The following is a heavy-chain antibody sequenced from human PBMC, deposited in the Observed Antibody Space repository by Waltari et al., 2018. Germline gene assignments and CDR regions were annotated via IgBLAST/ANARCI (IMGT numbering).Heavy chain of an antibody. CDR3: ARSYGDYLHYYMDV. J-gene: IGHJ6*03. V-gene: IGHV4-59*01. CDR2: IYYSGST. CDR1: GGSISSYY. D-gene: IGHD4-17*01. Sequence: QVQLQESGPGLVKPSETLSLTCTVSGGSISSYYWSWIRQPPGKGLAWIGDIYYSGSTNYNPSLKSRVTISVDTAKNQFSLQLSSVAAADTAVYYCARSYGDYLHYYMDVWGKGTTVTVSS.